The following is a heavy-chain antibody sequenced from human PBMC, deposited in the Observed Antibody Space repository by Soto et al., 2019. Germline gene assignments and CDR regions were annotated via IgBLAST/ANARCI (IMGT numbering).Heavy chain of an antibody. J-gene: IGHJ4*02. CDR3: ARVNYYDSSGYLDY. CDR2: IYHSGST. CDR1: GGSISSGGYS. V-gene: IGHV4-30-2*01. Sequence: PSETLSLTCAVSGGSISSGGYSWSWIRQPPGKGLEWIGYIYHSGSTYYNPSLKSRVTISVDRSKNQFSLKLSSVTAADTAVYYCARVNYYDSSGYLDYWGQGTLVTVSS. D-gene: IGHD3-22*01.